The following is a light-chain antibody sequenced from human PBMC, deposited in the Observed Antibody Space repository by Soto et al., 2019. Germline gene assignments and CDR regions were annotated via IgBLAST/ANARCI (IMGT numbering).Light chain of an antibody. Sequence: DIQRNQSPSSLSASVGDRVTITCRAIQSISSYLNWYQQKPGKAPNLLIYAASSWQSGVPSRFSGSGSATEFNLTISSLQPEDFATYYCQQSYSTPLTFGGGTKVEIK. CDR3: QQSYSTPLT. CDR2: AAS. V-gene: IGKV1-39*01. J-gene: IGKJ4*01. CDR1: QSISSY.